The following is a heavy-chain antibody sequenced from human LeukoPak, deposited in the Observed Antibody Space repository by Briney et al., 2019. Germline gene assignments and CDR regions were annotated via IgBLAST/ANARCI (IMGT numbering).Heavy chain of an antibody. CDR3: ARDGVDTAMVRHYCMDV. Sequence: SETLSLTCAVYGGSFSGYYWSWIRQPPGKGLEWIGEINHSGSTNYNPSLKSRVTISVDTSKNQFSLKLSSVTAADTAVYYCARDGVDTAMVRHYCMDVWGKGTTVTVSS. V-gene: IGHV4-34*01. CDR1: GGSFSGYY. D-gene: IGHD5-18*01. CDR2: INHSGST. J-gene: IGHJ6*03.